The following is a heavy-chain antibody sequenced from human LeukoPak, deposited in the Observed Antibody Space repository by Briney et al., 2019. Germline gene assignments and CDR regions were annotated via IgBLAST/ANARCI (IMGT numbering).Heavy chain of an antibody. V-gene: IGHV1-46*01. CDR2: INPSGGST. J-gene: IGHJ6*02. CDR1: GYTFTSYY. CDR3: ARDSPKYSYGSYYYYYGMDV. D-gene: IGHD5-18*01. Sequence: GASVKVSCKASGYTFTSYYMHWVRQAPGQGLEWMGIINPSGGSTSYAQKFQGRVTMTRDTSTSTVYMELSSLRSEDTAVYYCARDSPKYSYGSYYYYYGMDVWGQGTRVTVSS.